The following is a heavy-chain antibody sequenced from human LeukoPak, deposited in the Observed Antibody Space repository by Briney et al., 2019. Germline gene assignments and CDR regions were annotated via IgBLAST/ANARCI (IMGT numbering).Heavy chain of an antibody. D-gene: IGHD2-8*02. CDR2: ISITGGST. Sequence: GGSLRLSCAASGFTFSNYALSWVRQAPGKGLQWVSTISITGGSTYYADFVKGRFTISRDNSRNTVSLQMNSLRAEDTAVYYCAKEAPLYCAATNCEEGSFDCWGQGTLVTISS. CDR3: AKEAPLYCAATNCEEGSFDC. CDR1: GFTFSNYA. J-gene: IGHJ4*02. V-gene: IGHV3-23*01.